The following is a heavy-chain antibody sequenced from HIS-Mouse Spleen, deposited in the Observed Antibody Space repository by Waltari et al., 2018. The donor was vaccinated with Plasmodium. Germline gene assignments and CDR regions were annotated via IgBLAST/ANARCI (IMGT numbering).Heavy chain of an antibody. J-gene: IGHJ4*02. CDR1: GDTFTGYY. D-gene: IGHD6-13*01. Sequence: QVQLVQSGSEVKKPGASVKVSCKASGDTFTGYYLHWLPQAHGQGLEWMGWINPNSGGTNYAQKFQGRVTMTRDTSISTAYMELSRLRSDDTAVYYCARDLAAAGHFDYWGQGTLVTVSS. V-gene: IGHV1-2*02. CDR3: ARDLAAAGHFDY. CDR2: INPNSGGT.